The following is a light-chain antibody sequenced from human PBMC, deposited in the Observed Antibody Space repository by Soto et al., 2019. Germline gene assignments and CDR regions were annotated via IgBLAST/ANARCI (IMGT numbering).Light chain of an antibody. J-gene: IGLJ3*02. V-gene: IGLV1-44*01. Sequence: QSVLTQPPSVSGTPGQRFTIPCSGDSSNIGNNHLNWYQQFLGTTPKLLIYDNIRRLSAVPYRFSGYKSGTSASLAISGLQSEDEDDYYCGAWGDNRNGWVFGGGTQVTVL. CDR3: GAWGDNRNGWV. CDR1: SSNIGNNH. CDR2: DNI.